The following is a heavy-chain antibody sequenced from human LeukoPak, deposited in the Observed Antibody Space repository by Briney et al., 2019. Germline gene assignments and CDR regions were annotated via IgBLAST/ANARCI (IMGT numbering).Heavy chain of an antibody. J-gene: IGHJ3*02. CDR2: IYYSGST. V-gene: IGHV4-59*01. CDR1: GAIISSYY. D-gene: IGHD3-10*01. CDR3: ARNSGAFDI. Sequence: SETLSLTCTVSGAIISSYYWSWIRQPPGKGLEWIGYIYYSGSTSYNPSLMSRVTMSADTSKNQFSLKLTSVTAADTAVYYCARNSGAFDIWGQGTMVTVSS.